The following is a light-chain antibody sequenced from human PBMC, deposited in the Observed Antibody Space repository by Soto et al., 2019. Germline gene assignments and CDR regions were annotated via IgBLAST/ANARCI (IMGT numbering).Light chain of an antibody. J-gene: IGLJ3*02. CDR3: PSYDNSLSGWV. V-gene: IGLV1-40*01. CDR1: SSNIGAGYD. Sequence: QAVVTQPPSVSGAPGRRVTISCTGSSSNIGAGYDVHWYQQLPGTAPKLLIYGNTNRPSGVPDRFSGSKSGTSASLAITGLQAEDEADYYCPSYDNSLSGWVFGGGTKLTVL. CDR2: GNT.